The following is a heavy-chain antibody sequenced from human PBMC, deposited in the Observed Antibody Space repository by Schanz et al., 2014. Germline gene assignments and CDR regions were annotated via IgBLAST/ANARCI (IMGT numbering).Heavy chain of an antibody. J-gene: IGHJ6*02. CDR3: ARVELSVYYYAMDV. Sequence: EVQLVESGGGLVRPGDSLRLSCAASGFTFSSYNINWVRQAPGKGLEYISSISPSSSYIYYADSVKGRFTISRDNAMNSLYLQMNSLRAEDAAVYYCARVELSVYYYAMDVWGQGTTVTVSS. CDR2: ISPSSSYI. V-gene: IGHV3-21*02. CDR1: GFTFSSYN. D-gene: IGHD2-15*01.